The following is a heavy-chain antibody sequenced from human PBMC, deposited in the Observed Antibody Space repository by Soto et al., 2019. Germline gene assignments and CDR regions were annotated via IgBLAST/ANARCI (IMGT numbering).Heavy chain of an antibody. D-gene: IGHD2-21*02. CDR3: ARGGDSRHDY. CDR2: ISTTGGST. CDR1: GFIFGNYA. J-gene: IGHJ4*02. V-gene: IGHV3-23*01. Sequence: GGSLRLSCAASGFIFGNYAMSWVRQAPGKGLEWVSTISTTGGSTYYADSVKGRFTISRDNSKNTLSLQMNSLRAEDTAVYFCARGGDSRHDYWGQGTLVTVSS.